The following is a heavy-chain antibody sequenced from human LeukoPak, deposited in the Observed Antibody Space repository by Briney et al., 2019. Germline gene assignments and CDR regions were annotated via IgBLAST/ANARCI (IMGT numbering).Heavy chain of an antibody. Sequence: SETLSLTCAVSGGSTSSGGYSWSWIRRPPGKGLEWIGYIYHSGSTSYNPSLNSRVTISVDRSKNQFSLKLTSVTAADTAVYYCARSHSRYEAAYYYYGMDVWGQGTTVTVSS. J-gene: IGHJ6*02. CDR3: ARSHSRYEAAYYYYGMDV. D-gene: IGHD2-2*01. CDR1: GGSTSSGGYS. V-gene: IGHV4-30-2*01. CDR2: IYHSGST.